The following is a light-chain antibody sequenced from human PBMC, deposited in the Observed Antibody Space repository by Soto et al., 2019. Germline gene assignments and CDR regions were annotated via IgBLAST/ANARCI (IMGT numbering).Light chain of an antibody. J-gene: IGKJ2*01. CDR1: ESVSRH. V-gene: IGKV3-11*01. CDR3: QQRSNWPTYT. CDR2: EAS. Sequence: EVVFTQSPATLSLSPGESATLSCRASESVSRHLAWYQQRPGQAPRLLIYEASNRANGIPARFSGSGSGTDLSLTISSLEPEDSAVYYCQQRSNWPTYTFGQGTKVDIK.